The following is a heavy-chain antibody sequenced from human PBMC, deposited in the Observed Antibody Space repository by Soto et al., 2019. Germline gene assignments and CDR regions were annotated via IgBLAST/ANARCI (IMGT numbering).Heavy chain of an antibody. V-gene: IGHV3-21*01. CDR1: GFTFSSYS. Sequence: EVQLVESGGGLVKPGGSLRLSCAASGFTFSSYSMNWVRQAPGKGLEWVSSISSSSSYIYYADSVKGRFTISRDNAKNSLYLQMNSLRAEDTAVYYCARCPAFITMVRGVPINHYGMDVWGQGTTVTVSS. D-gene: IGHD3-10*01. CDR2: ISSSSSYI. J-gene: IGHJ6*02. CDR3: ARCPAFITMVRGVPINHYGMDV.